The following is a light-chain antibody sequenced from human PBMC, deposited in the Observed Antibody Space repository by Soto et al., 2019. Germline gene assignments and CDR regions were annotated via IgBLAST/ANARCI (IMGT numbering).Light chain of an antibody. CDR3: SSYTSSSTDV. CDR1: SSDVGGFNY. CDR2: EVS. Sequence: QSALTQPASVSGSPGQSITSSCTGTSSDVGGFNYVSWYQQHPGKAPKLMIYEVSNRPSGVSNRFSGSKSGNTASLTSSGLQAEDEADYYCSSYTSSSTDVFGTGTKLTVL. V-gene: IGLV2-14*01. J-gene: IGLJ1*01.